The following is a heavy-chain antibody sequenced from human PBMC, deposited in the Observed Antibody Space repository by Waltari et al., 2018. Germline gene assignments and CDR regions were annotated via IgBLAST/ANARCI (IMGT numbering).Heavy chain of an antibody. CDR3: AKDTAARPRGPDY. D-gene: IGHD6-6*01. J-gene: IGHJ4*02. CDR2: ISGSGGST. CDR1: GFTFSSYA. V-gene: IGHV3-23*01. Sequence: EVQLLESGGGLVQPGGSLRLSCAASGFTFSSYAMRWVRQAPGKGLEWVSAISGSGGSTYYADSVKGRFTISRDNSKNTLYLQMNSLRAEDTAVYYCAKDTAARPRGPDYWGQGTLVTVSS.